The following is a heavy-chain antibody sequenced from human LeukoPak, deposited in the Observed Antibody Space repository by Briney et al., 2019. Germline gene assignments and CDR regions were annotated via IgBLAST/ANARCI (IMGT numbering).Heavy chain of an antibody. CDR3: ARGKIWFDP. V-gene: IGHV4-59*01. J-gene: IGHJ5*02. CDR2: IYYSGST. Sequence: MSSETLSLTCTVSGGSISSYYWSWIRQPPGKGLEWIGYIYYSGSTNYNPSLKSRVTISVDTSKNQFSLKLSSVTAADTAVYYCARGKIWFDPWGQGTLVTVSS. CDR1: GGSISSYY.